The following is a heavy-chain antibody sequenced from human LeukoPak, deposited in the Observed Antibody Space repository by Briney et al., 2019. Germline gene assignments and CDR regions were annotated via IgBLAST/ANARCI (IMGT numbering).Heavy chain of an antibody. CDR2: IKKDGSEK. V-gene: IGHV3-7*01. D-gene: IGHD5-12*01. J-gene: IGHJ4*02. Sequence: GGSLRLSCAASGFTFSTFWVSWVRQAPGKGLEWVANIKKDGSEKYYVDSVKGRFTISRDNAKKSLYLQMNSLRAEDTAVYYCARLDSGYNAYAPFDHWGQGTLVTVSS. CDR3: ARLDSGYNAYAPFDH. CDR1: GFTFSTFW.